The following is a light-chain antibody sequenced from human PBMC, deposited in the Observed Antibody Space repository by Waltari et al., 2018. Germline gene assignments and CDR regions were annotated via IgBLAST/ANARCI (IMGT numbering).Light chain of an antibody. Sequence: QSALTQPRSVSGSPGQSVTISCTGTSSDVGGSNYVSWYQQHPGKAPKLMIYDVSKRPSGVPDRFSGSKSGNTASLTISGLQADDEADYYCCSYAGSYTGVFGTGSKVTVL. CDR2: DVS. CDR1: SSDVGGSNY. CDR3: CSYAGSYTGV. J-gene: IGLJ1*01. V-gene: IGLV2-11*01.